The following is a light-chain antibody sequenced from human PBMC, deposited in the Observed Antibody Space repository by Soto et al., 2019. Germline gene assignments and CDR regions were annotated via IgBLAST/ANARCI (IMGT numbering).Light chain of an antibody. Sequence: EIVLTQSPGTLSLSPGERATLSCRASQSVSSGYLAWYQQKPGQAHRLLLYGASNRATGIPDRFSGSGSGTEFTLTITRLEPEDFAVYSCQQYSSSPTTFGQGTKLEIK. J-gene: IGKJ2*01. CDR2: GAS. CDR3: QQYSSSPTT. V-gene: IGKV3-20*01. CDR1: QSVSSGY.